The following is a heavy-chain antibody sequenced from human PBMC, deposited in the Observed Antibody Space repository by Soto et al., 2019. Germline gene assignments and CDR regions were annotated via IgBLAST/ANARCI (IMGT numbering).Heavy chain of an antibody. CDR1: GFTFSDYY. CDR3: ARDVLRSSSWYVGTSNWFDP. V-gene: IGHV3-11*01. Sequence: GGSLRLSCAASGFTFSDYYMSWIRQAPGKGLEWVSYISSSGSTIYYADSVKGRFTISRDNAKNSLYLQMNSLRAEDTAVYYCARDVLRSSSWYVGTSNWFDPWGQGTLVTISS. J-gene: IGHJ5*02. CDR2: ISSSGSTI. D-gene: IGHD6-13*01.